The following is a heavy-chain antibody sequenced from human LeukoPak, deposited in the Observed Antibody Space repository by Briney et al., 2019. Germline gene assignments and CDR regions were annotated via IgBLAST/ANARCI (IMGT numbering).Heavy chain of an antibody. J-gene: IGHJ3*02. V-gene: IGHV3-66*01. CDR2: IYSGGST. D-gene: IGHD3-3*01. Sequence: GGSLRLSCAASGFTVSSNYMSWVRQAPGKGLEWVSVIYSGGSTYYADSVKGRFTTSRDNSKNTLYLQMNSLRAEDTAVYYCARETRGGDMIPGAFDIWGQGTMVTVSS. CDR3: ARETRGGDMIPGAFDI. CDR1: GFTVSSNY.